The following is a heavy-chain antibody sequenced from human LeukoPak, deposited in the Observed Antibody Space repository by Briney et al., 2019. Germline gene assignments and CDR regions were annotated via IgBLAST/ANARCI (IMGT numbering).Heavy chain of an antibody. V-gene: IGHV4-38-2*02. J-gene: IGHJ4*02. CDR2: LFHSGST. CDR1: DFSMNTGYY. CDR3: ASGYSYGFDY. Sequence: SETLSLTCSVSDFSMNTGYYWGWVRQPPGKGLECIGSLFHSGSTYYNPSLESRVTISVDTSKNQFSLKLSSVTAADTAVYYCASGYSYGFDYWGQGTLVTASS. D-gene: IGHD5-18*01.